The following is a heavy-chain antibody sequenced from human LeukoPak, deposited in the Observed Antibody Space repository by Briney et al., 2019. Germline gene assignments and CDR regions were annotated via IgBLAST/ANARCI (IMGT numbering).Heavy chain of an antibody. V-gene: IGHV3-48*01. Sequence: GGSLRLSCAASGFTFSSYSMNWVRQAPGKGLEWVSYISSSSSTTYYADSVKGRFTISRDNAKNSLYLQMNSLRAEDTAVYYCARDIWSGVAAARTGPGPWGQGTLVTVSS. J-gene: IGHJ5*02. CDR3: ARDIWSGVAAARTGPGP. D-gene: IGHD6-13*01. CDR2: ISSSSSTT. CDR1: GFTFSSYS.